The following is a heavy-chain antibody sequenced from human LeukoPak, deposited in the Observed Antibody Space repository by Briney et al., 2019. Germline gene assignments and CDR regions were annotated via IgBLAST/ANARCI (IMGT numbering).Heavy chain of an antibody. J-gene: IGHJ6*03. CDR1: GFTFSSYG. CDR3: TKDRCSNGIGCYYYYMDV. CDR2: IQYDGSNK. V-gene: IGHV3-30*02. D-gene: IGHD2-8*01. Sequence: GGSLRLSCAASGFTFSSYGMHWVRQAPGKGLEWVAYIQYDGSNKQYADSVKGRFSISRDSSKNILYLQMNSLRAEDTAVYYCTKDRCSNGIGCYYYYMDVWGKGTTVTISS.